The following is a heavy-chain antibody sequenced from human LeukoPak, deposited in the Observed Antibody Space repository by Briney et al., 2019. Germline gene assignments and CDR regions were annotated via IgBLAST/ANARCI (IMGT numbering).Heavy chain of an antibody. V-gene: IGHV4-34*01. D-gene: IGHD4-23*01. J-gene: IGHJ4*02. CDR1: GGSFSGYY. CDR2: INHSGST. CDR3: ARSKGGPVATLPWPDY. Sequence: SETLSLTCAVYGGSFSGYYWSWIRQPPGKGLERIGEINHSGSTNYNPSLKSRVTISVDTSKNQFSLKLSSVTAADTAVYYCARSKGGPVATLPWPDYWGQGTLVTVSS.